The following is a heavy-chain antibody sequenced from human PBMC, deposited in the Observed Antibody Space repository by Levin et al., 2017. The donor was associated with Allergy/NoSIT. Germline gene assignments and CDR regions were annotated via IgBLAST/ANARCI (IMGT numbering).Heavy chain of an antibody. V-gene: IGHV3-30*18. D-gene: IGHD2-8*01. J-gene: IGHJ6*02. CDR1: GFTFSSYG. CDR2: ISYDGSNK. CDR3: AKDRDIVLMSYGMDV. Sequence: GGSLRLSCAASGFTFSSYGMHWVRQAPGKGLEWVAVISYDGSNKYYADSVKGRFTISRDNSKNTLYLQMNSLRAEDTAVYYCAKDRDIVLMSYGMDVWGQGTTVTVSS.